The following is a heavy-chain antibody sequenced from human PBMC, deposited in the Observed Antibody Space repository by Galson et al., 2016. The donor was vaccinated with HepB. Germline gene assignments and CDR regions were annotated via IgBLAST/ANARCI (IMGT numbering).Heavy chain of an antibody. CDR2: TYYRSKWDT. CDR1: GDSVSSNRAA. CDR3: ARAVWTGGVISAHYFRGLDV. Sequence: CAISGDSVSSNRAAWNWIRQFPSRGLEWLGRTYYRSKWDTDYAESLKSRMTIKSDASKNQVSLQVTSVTPEDTAVYFCARAVWTGGVISAHYFRGLDVWGQGTTVTVSS. V-gene: IGHV6-1*01. D-gene: IGHD3-16*02. J-gene: IGHJ6*02.